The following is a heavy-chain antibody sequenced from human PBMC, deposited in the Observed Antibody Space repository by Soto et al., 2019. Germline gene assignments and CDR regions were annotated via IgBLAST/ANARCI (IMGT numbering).Heavy chain of an antibody. D-gene: IGHD5-12*01. CDR1: GFTFSSYG. CDR3: AKGQYIPVPDY. J-gene: IGHJ4*02. CDR2: ISYDGSNK. Sequence: PGGSLRLSCAASGFTFSSYGMHWVRQAPGKGLEWVAVISYDGSNKYYADSVKGRFTISRGNSKNTLYLQMNSLRAEDTAVYYCAKGQYIPVPDYWGQGTLVTVSS. V-gene: IGHV3-30*18.